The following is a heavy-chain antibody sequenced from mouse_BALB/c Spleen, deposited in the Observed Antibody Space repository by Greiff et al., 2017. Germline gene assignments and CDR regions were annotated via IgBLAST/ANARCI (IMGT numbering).Heavy chain of an antibody. CDR1: GFNIKDYY. V-gene: IGHV14-4*02. J-gene: IGHJ2*01. Sequence: VQLQQSGAELVRSGASVKLSCTASGFNIKDYYMHWVKQRPEQGLEWIGWIDPENGDTEYAPKFQGKATMTADTSSNTAYLQLSSLTSEDTAVYSGARGIITTVVATDYWGQGTTLTVSS. D-gene: IGHD1-1*01. CDR3: ARGIITTVVATDY. CDR2: IDPENGDT.